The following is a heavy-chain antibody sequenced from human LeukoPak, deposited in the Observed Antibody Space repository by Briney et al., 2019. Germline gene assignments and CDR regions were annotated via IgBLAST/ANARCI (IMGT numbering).Heavy chain of an antibody. CDR1: GYTFTGYY. V-gene: IGHV1-2*02. CDR3: ALAIFGVVPPDFDY. D-gene: IGHD3-3*01. CDR2: INPNSGGT. Sequence: GASVKVSCKASGYTFTGYYMHWVRQAPGQGLEWMGWINPNSGGTNYAQKFQGRVTMTRDTSISTAYMELSRLRSDDTAVYYCALAIFGVVPPDFDYWGQGTLVTVSS. J-gene: IGHJ4*02.